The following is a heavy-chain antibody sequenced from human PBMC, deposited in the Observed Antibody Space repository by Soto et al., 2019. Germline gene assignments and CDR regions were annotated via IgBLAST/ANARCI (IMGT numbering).Heavy chain of an antibody. Sequence: VQLVQSGAEVKKPGASVKVSCKASGYTFTSYGISWVRQAPGQGLEWMGWISAYNGNTNYAQKLQGRVTMTTDTSTSTAYMALRSLRSDDTAVYYCARPSQPSSKAHTYWYFDLWGRGTLVTVSS. CDR3: ARPSQPSSKAHTYWYFDL. CDR2: ISAYNGNT. V-gene: IGHV1-18*01. J-gene: IGHJ2*01. CDR1: GYTFTSYG.